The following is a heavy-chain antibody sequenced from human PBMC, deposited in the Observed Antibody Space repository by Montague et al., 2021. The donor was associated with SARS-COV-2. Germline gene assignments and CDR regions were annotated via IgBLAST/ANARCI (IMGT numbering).Heavy chain of an antibody. J-gene: IGHJ4*02. CDR3: ATVFGGCSATSCYLYN. V-gene: IGHV4-4*02. CDR1: GDSMSSNNW. D-gene: IGHD2-2*01. Sequence: SETLSLTCAVSGDSMSSNNWWTWFLQSPGKELEGIGEIHHIVGTNYNPSLNSRLSISVDKAKNQFSLHLISVTAADTAFYYCATVFGGCSATSCYLYNWGRGTLVTVSS. CDR2: IHHIVGT.